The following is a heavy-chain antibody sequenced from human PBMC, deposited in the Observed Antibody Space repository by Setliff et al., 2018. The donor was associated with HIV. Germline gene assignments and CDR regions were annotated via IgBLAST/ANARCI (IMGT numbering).Heavy chain of an antibody. CDR3: AKDQTYSSGWDDAFAI. J-gene: IGHJ3*02. D-gene: IGHD6-19*01. CDR2: ISGSGAKT. CDR1: GFTFSNYG. Sequence: GGSLRLSCAASGFTFSNYGMSWVRQAPGKGLDWVAVISGSGAKTYYADSVKGRFTISRDNSESTLYLEMNSLRAEDTALYYCAKDQTYSSGWDDAFAIWGQGTMVTVSS. V-gene: IGHV3-23*01.